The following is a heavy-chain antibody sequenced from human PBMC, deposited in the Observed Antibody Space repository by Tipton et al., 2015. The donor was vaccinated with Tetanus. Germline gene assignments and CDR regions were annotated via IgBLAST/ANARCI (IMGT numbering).Heavy chain of an antibody. J-gene: IGHJ5*02. CDR3: ARVDDSVWGSPFDP. CDR1: GGSISSGTYY. Sequence: TLSLTCTVSGGSISSGTYYWNWIRQTPGKGLEWIGSIYSYSGSSFQNPSLKSRATISIDTSKNQFSLKLSSVTAADTAVYYCARVDDSVWGSPFDPWGQGVLVTVSS. V-gene: IGHV4-39*07. D-gene: IGHD3-16*01. CDR2: IYSYSGSS.